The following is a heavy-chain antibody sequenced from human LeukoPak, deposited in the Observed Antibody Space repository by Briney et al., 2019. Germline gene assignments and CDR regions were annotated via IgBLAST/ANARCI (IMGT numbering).Heavy chain of an antibody. CDR1: GFTFSSYW. D-gene: IGHD3-22*01. Sequence: PGGSLRLSCAASGFTFSSYWMSWVRQAPGKGLEWVSGINWNGGSTGYADSVKGRFTISRDNAKNSLYLQMNSLRAEDTALYYCARTYDSSGLDAFDIWGQGTMVTVSS. CDR3: ARTYDSSGLDAFDI. CDR2: INWNGGST. V-gene: IGHV3-20*04. J-gene: IGHJ3*02.